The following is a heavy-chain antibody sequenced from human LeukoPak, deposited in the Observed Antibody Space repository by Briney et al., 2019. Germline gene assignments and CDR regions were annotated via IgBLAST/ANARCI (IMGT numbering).Heavy chain of an antibody. CDR1: GGSISSGGYS. CDR2: IDYSGST. D-gene: IGHD3-16*01. V-gene: IGHV4-30-4*07. J-gene: IGHJ4*02. Sequence: SETLSLTCAVSGGSISSGGYSWSWIRQPPGRGLEWLGYIDYSGSTYYNPSLNSRVTISGDTSKNQFSLKLSFVTAADTAVYFCARDLGYAKPPGDWGQGTLVTVSS. CDR3: ARDLGYAKPPGD.